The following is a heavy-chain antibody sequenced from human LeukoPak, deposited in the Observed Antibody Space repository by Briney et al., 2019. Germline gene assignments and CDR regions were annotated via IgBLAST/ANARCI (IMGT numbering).Heavy chain of an antibody. V-gene: IGHV4-59*01. CDR3: ARDGHLYYDSSGYYPDAFDI. J-gene: IGHJ3*02. D-gene: IGHD3-22*01. CDR2: IYYSGST. Sequence: SETLSLTCTVSGGSISSYYWSWIRQPPGKGLEWIGYIYYSGSTNYNPSLKSRVTISVDTSKNQFSLKLSSVTAADTAVYYCARDGHLYYDSSGYYPDAFDIWGQGTMVTVSP. CDR1: GGSISSYY.